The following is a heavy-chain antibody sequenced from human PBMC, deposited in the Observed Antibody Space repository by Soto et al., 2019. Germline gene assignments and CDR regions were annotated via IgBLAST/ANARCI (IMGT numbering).Heavy chain of an antibody. J-gene: IGHJ4*02. Sequence: GASVKVSCKASGFTFTSSAMQWVRQARGQRLEWIGWIVVGSGNTNYAQKFQERVTITRDMSTSTAYMELSSLRSEDTAVYYCAADPVLLWFGEFPGFDYWGQGTLVTVSS. V-gene: IGHV1-58*02. CDR1: GFTFTSSA. CDR3: AADPVLLWFGEFPGFDY. D-gene: IGHD3-10*01. CDR2: IVVGSGNT.